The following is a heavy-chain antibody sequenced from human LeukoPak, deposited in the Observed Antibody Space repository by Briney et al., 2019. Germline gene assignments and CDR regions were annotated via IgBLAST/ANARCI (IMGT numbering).Heavy chain of an antibody. V-gene: IGHV3-9*01. D-gene: IGHD3-3*01. CDR1: GFTFENHC. CDR3: EKDRFITVPKLEDDVFDI. J-gene: IGHJ3*02. CDR2: VRWNSDNI. Sequence: GRSLRLFWAAAGFTFENHCMHWARHDAGEGLEWVSGVRWNSDNIAYGDSVKRRFTIYRDNAKNSLYLEKNSLRTEDTALYYCEKDRFITVPKLEDDVFDIWGQGTMVTVCS.